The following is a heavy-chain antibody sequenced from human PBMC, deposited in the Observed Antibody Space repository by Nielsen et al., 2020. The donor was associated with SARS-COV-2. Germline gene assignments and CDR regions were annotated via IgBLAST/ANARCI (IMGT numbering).Heavy chain of an antibody. CDR2: IIPMVDIR. D-gene: IGHD5-12*01. J-gene: IGHJ2*01. CDR1: GGTFSTHS. V-gene: IGHV1-69*02. Sequence: SVKVSCKASGGTFSTHSISWVRQAPGQGPEWMGRIIPMVDIRDYAQSFQGRVTITADKSTSTANMELSSLSSEDTALYYCARSATNLIYWYFDLWGRGTLVTVSS. CDR3: ARSATNLIYWYFDL.